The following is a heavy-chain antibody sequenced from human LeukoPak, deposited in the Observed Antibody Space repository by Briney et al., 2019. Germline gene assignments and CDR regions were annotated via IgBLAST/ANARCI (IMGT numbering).Heavy chain of an antibody. J-gene: IGHJ3*02. CDR3: ARDLFDFYTWGSYGSFDI. CDR1: GFNFSTHT. V-gene: IGHV3-21*01. D-gene: IGHD3-16*01. Sequence: GGSLRLSCAAPGFNFSTHTMNWVRQAPGKGLEWVSSISKSSTYIYYTDSVKGRFTISRDNAKNSLYLQMNSLRAEDTAVYYCARDLFDFYTWGSYGSFDIWGQGTMVTVSS. CDR2: ISKSSTYI.